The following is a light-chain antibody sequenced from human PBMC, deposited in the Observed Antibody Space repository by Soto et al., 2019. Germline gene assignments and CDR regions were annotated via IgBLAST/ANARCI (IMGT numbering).Light chain of an antibody. V-gene: IGKV3-11*01. CDR3: QQRSNWS. J-gene: IGKJ4*01. CDR1: QSVSTY. Sequence: EIVLTQSPATLSLSPGERATLSCRASQSVSTYLAWYQQKPGEAPRLLIYDAFNRATGIPARFSGGGSGTDFTLTISSLEPEDFEVYYCQQRSNWSFGGGTKVEIK. CDR2: DAF.